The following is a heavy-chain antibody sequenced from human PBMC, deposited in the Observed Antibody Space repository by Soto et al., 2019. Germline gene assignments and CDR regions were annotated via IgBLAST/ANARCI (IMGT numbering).Heavy chain of an antibody. CDR1: GGCISSYY. CDR2: IYYSGST. Sequence: SETLALTCTVYGGCISSYYWSWIRQPPGKGLEWIGYIYYSGSTNYNPSLKSQVTISVDTSKNQFSLKLSSVTAADTAVYYCARGKITGLFDYWGRGTLVTVSS. J-gene: IGHJ4*02. CDR3: ARGKITGLFDY. V-gene: IGHV4-59*01. D-gene: IGHD2-8*02.